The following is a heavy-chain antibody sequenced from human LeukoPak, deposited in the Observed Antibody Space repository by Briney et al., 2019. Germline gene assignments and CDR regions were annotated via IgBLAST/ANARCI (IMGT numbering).Heavy chain of an antibody. D-gene: IGHD5-18*01. Sequence: ASVKVSCKVSGYTLTELSMHWVRQAPGKGLEWMGGFDPEDGETIYAQKFQGRVTMTEDTSTDTAYMELSSLRSEDTAVYYCAKDPTAMDVNDYWGQGTLVTVSS. CDR2: FDPEDGET. J-gene: IGHJ4*02. CDR3: AKDPTAMDVNDY. V-gene: IGHV1-24*01. CDR1: GYTLTELS.